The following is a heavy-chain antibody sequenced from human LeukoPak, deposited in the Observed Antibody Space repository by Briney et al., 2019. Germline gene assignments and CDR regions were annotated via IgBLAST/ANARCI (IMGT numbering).Heavy chain of an antibody. V-gene: IGHV3-7*01. CDR1: GFTFSTYW. J-gene: IGHJ4*02. CDR3: ANGDGFDY. CDR2: IKEDGSET. Sequence: GGSLRLSCATSGFTFSTYWMSWGRQAPGKGLEWGANIKEDGSETYYADSVKGRFTILRDNAKNSLYLQMDSLRVEDTAVYYCANGDGFDYWGQGTLVIVSS. D-gene: IGHD5-24*01.